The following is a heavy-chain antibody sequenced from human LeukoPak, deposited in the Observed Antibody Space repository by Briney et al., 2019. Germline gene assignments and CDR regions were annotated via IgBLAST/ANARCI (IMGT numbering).Heavy chain of an antibody. J-gene: IGHJ4*02. Sequence: GGSLRLSCAASGFTFSRYAMSWVRQAPGKGLEWVSAISGSGGSTYYADSVKGRFTISRDNAKNSLYLQMNSLRVEDTAVYYCARVQDTPMVLASYFDYWGQGTLVTVSS. CDR1: GFTFSRYA. V-gene: IGHV3-23*01. CDR2: ISGSGGST. D-gene: IGHD5-18*01. CDR3: ARVQDTPMVLASYFDY.